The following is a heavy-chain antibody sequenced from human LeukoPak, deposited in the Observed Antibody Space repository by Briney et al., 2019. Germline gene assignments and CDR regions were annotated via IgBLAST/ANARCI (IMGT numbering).Heavy chain of an antibody. V-gene: IGHV3-20*04. Sequence: RTGGSLRLSCAASGFTFSSYWMHWVRQAPGKGLEWVSGINWNGGSTGYADSVKGRFTISRDNAKNSLYLQMNSLRAEDTALYYCARVNTMIVDYWGQGTLVTVSS. CDR1: GFTFSSYW. CDR2: INWNGGST. J-gene: IGHJ4*02. CDR3: ARVNTMIVDY. D-gene: IGHD3-22*01.